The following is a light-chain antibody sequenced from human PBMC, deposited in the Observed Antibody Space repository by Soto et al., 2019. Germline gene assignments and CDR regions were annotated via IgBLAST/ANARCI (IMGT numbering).Light chain of an antibody. CDR3: MQDAQVRG. V-gene: IGKV1-39*01. Sequence: DIQMTQSPSSLSASVGDRVTITCRASQTISSYLNWYKNKPGKAPNLLIYAASTLRSGVPSKFSGSGSGTDFTLKIRRVEAEDVGIYYCMQDAQVRGFGQGTRVEIK. CDR2: AAS. J-gene: IGKJ5*01. CDR1: QTISSY.